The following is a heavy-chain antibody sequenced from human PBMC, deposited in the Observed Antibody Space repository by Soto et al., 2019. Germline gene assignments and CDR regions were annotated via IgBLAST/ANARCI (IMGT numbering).Heavy chain of an antibody. CDR3: AREPHDTGFDY. D-gene: IGHD1-1*01. J-gene: IGHJ4*02. CDR1: GGSISSGDYY. Sequence: SETLSLTCTVSGGSISSGDYYWSWIRQPPGKGLEWIGYIYYSGSTYYNPSLKSRVTISVDTSKNQFSLKLSSVTAAGTAVYYCAREPHDTGFDYWGQGTLVTVSS. V-gene: IGHV4-30-4*01. CDR2: IYYSGST.